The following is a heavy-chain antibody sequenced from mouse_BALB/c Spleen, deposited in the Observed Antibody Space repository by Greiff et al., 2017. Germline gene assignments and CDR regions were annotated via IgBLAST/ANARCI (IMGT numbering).Heavy chain of an antibody. Sequence: VQVVESGPGLVAPSQSLSITCTVSGFSLTGYGVNWVRQPPGKGLEWLGMIWGDGSTDYNSALKSRLSISKDNSKSQVFLKMNSLQTDDTARYYCARERGNYGVDYWGQGTSVTVSS. CDR3: ARERGNYGVDY. CDR2: IWGDGST. D-gene: IGHD2-1*01. V-gene: IGHV2-6-7*01. CDR1: GFSLTGYG. J-gene: IGHJ4*01.